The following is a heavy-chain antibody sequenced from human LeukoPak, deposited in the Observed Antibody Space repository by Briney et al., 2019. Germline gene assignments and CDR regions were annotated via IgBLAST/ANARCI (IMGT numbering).Heavy chain of an antibody. V-gene: IGHV4-59*01. CDR3: AREQGDFWSGCQKYYFDY. CDR2: IYYSGST. Sequence: SETLSLTCTVSGGSISSYYWSWIRQPPGKGLEWIGYIYYSGSTNYNPSLKSRVTISVDTSKNQFSLKLSSVTAADTAVYYCAREQGDFWSGCQKYYFDYWGQGTLVTVSS. CDR1: GGSISSYY. J-gene: IGHJ4*02. D-gene: IGHD3-3*01.